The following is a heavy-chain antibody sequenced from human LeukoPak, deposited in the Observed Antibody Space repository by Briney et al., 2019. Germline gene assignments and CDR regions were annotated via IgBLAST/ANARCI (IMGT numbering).Heavy chain of an antibody. Sequence: ASVKVSCRASGYTFTSYYMHWVRQAPGQGLEWMGIINPSGGSTSYAQKFQGRVTMTRDTSTSTVYMELSSLRSEATAVYYCARDRGYYYGSGSYHPYYYYGMDVWGQGTTVTVSS. J-gene: IGHJ6*02. CDR3: ARDRGYYYGSGSYHPYYYYGMDV. CDR2: INPSGGST. CDR1: GYTFTSYY. D-gene: IGHD3-10*01. V-gene: IGHV1-46*01.